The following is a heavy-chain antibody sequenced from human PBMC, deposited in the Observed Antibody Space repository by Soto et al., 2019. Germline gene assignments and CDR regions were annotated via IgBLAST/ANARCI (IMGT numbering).Heavy chain of an antibody. CDR2: IYYSGST. CDR3: ARDKGGDYYGSGSLLADAFDI. D-gene: IGHD3-10*01. CDR1: GGSISSYY. Sequence: SETLSLTCTVSGGSISSYYWSWIRQPPGKGLEWIGYIYYSGSTNYNPSLKSRVTISVDTSKNQFSLKLSSVTAADTAVYYCARDKGGDYYGSGSLLADAFDIWGQGTMVTVSS. J-gene: IGHJ3*02. V-gene: IGHV4-59*01.